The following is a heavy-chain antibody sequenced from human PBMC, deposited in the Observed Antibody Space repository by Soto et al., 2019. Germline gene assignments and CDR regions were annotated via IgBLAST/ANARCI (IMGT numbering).Heavy chain of an antibody. Sequence: QLQLQESGPGLVKPSETLSLTCTVSGGSISSSSFHWGWIRHPPGKGLEWIGSIYYSGSTYYTPSLKSRVTISVDTSKTQFSLKLSSVTAADTAVYYWARRERAAGTDWWFDPWGQGTLVTVSS. D-gene: IGHD6-13*01. CDR2: IYYSGST. CDR3: ARRERAAGTDWWFDP. J-gene: IGHJ5*02. V-gene: IGHV4-39*01. CDR1: GGSISSSSFH.